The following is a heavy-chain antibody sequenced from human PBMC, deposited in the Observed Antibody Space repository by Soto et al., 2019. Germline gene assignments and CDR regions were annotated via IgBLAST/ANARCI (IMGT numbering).Heavy chain of an antibody. CDR1: GGSVNSFS. J-gene: IGHJ4*02. V-gene: IGHV4-59*02. CDR2: IYDSGTT. D-gene: IGHD2-2*01. CDR3: ARDLRYGGGFYGFDY. Sequence: QVQLQESGPGLVKPSETLSLTCTVSGGSVNSFSWSWIRQAPGKGLEWIGYIYDSGTTNYNPSLKSRVTRSVATSKKQVYLKLSSVTAADPAVYYCARDLRYGGGFYGFDYWGQGTLVTVSS.